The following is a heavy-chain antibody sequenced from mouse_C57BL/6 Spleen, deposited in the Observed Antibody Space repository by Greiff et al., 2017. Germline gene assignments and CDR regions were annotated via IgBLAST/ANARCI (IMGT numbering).Heavy chain of an antibody. V-gene: IGHV14-2*01. Sequence: EVKLQQSGAELVKPGASVKLSCTASGFNIKDYYMHWVKPRTEQGLEWIGRIDPEDGETKYAPKFPGKATITADTSSNTAYLQLSSLTSEDTAVYYCARGGNYVRYAMDYWGQGTSGTVSS. CDR3: ARGGNYVRYAMDY. CDR1: GFNIKDYY. D-gene: IGHD2-1*01. J-gene: IGHJ4*01. CDR2: IDPEDGET.